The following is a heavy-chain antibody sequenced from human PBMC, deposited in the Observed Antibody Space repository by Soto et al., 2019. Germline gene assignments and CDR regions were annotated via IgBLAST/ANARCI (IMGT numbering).Heavy chain of an antibody. CDR2: INPSYGNT. J-gene: IGHJ4*01. CDR1: GGTFSSYA. D-gene: IGHD1-7*01. Sequence: ASVKVSCKASGGTFSSYAISWVRQAPGQRLEWMGWINPSYGNTRYSQKFQGRVTISRDTSATTAYMEMSSLRFEDTAVYYCARVPRYNWNYAVDYWGHGTLVTVSS. V-gene: IGHV1-3*01. CDR3: ARVPRYNWNYAVDY.